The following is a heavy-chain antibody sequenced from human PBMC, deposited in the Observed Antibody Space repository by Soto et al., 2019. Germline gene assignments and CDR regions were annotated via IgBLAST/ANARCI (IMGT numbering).Heavy chain of an antibody. CDR2: IIPIFGTA. CDR1: GGTFSSYA. D-gene: IGHD6-6*01. J-gene: IGHJ6*02. V-gene: IGHV1-69*13. CDR3: ARYGSSDNYYYYGMDV. Sequence: SVKVSFKASGGTFSSYAISWLRQAPGQGLEWMGGIIPIFGTANYAQKFQGRVTITADESTSTAYMELSSLRSEDTAVYYCARYGSSDNYYYYGMDVWGQGTTVTVSS.